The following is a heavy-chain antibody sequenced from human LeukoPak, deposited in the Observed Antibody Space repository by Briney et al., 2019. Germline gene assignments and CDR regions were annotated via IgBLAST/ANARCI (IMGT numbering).Heavy chain of an antibody. D-gene: IGHD6-13*01. CDR3: TTSYSGNSWYDWFGP. V-gene: IGHV3-73*01. J-gene: IGHJ5*02. CDR2: IRTQANIYAT. Sequence: GGSLRLSCAASGFTFSGSSIHWVRQASGKGLEWVGLIRTQANIYATAYAASVTGRFTISRDDSKDTSYLQMNSLKTEDTALYFCTTSYSGNSWYDWFGPWGQGTLVSVSS. CDR1: GFTFSGSS.